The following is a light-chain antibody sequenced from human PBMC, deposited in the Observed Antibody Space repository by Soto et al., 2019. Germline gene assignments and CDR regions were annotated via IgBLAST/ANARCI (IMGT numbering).Light chain of an antibody. J-gene: IGKJ3*01. V-gene: IGKV1-5*03. CDR1: QSISSW. CDR3: QQSYSTPRFT. Sequence: DIQMTQSPSTLSASVGDRVTITCRASQSISSWLAWYQQKPGKAPNLLIYKASSLEGGVPSRFSGSGSGTEFTLTISSLQPDDFATYYCQQSYSTPRFTFGPGTKVDIK. CDR2: KAS.